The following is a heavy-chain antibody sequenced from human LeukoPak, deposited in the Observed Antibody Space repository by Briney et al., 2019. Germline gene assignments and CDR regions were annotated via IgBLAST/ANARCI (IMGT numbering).Heavy chain of an antibody. CDR3: ARADHCSSTSCYTHAFDI. J-gene: IGHJ3*02. CDR2: IFPIFGTA. CDR1: GGTFSSYA. Sequence: GASVKISCKASGGTFSSYAISWVRQAPGQGLEWMGGIFPIFGTANYAQKFQGRVTITTDESTSTAYMELSSLRSEDTAVYYCARADHCSSTSCYTHAFDIWGQGTMVTVSS. V-gene: IGHV1-69*05. D-gene: IGHD2-2*02.